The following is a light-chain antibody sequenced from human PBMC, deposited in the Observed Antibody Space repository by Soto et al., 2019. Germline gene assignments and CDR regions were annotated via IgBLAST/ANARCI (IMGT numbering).Light chain of an antibody. CDR1: QSISFY. CDR2: AAT. J-gene: IGKJ1*01. Sequence: DIQMTQVPSSLSASVGDRVTIPCRASQSISFYLNWYQQKPGQAPKLLIYAATSLQSGVPSRFSGSGSGTDFTLTISSLQPEDFATYYCQQSYSTPQTFGQGTKVDI. CDR3: QQSYSTPQT. V-gene: IGKV1-39*01.